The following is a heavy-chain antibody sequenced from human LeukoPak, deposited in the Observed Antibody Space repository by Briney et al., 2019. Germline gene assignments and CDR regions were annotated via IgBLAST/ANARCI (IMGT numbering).Heavy chain of an antibody. V-gene: IGHV3-48*03. Sequence: GGSLRLSCAASGFTFTSYDMNWVRQAPGKGLEWVSYISSSGSTIYYADSVKGRFTISRDNAKNSLYLQMNSLRAEDTAVYYCARARYYYGSGSLYYFDYWGQGTLVTVSS. CDR3: ARARYYYGSGSLYYFDY. CDR1: GFTFTSYD. D-gene: IGHD3-10*01. J-gene: IGHJ4*02. CDR2: ISSSGSTI.